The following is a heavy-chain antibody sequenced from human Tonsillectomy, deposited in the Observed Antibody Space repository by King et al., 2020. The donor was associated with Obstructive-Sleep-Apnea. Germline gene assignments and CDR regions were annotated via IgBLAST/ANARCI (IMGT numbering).Heavy chain of an antibody. D-gene: IGHD3-22*01. CDR2: IDPSDSYT. CDR3: ARRLHYYDSSGYYSWYFDL. V-gene: IGHV5-10-1*01. CDR1: GYSFTSYW. J-gene: IGHJ2*01. Sequence: VQLVESGAEVKKPGASLRISCKGSGYSFTSYWISWVRQMPGKGLEWMGRIDPSDSYTNYSPSFQGHVTISADKSISTAYLQWSSLKASDTAMYYCARRLHYYDSSGYYSWYFDLWGRGTLVTVSS.